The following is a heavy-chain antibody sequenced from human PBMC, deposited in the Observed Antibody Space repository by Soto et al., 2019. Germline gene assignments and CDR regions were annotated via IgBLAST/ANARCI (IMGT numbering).Heavy chain of an antibody. D-gene: IGHD4-4*01. CDR2: ITNIGSIV. V-gene: IGHV3-48*01. Sequence: GGSLRLSCAVSGFTFTSYTMNWVRQAPGNGLEWVAYITNIGSIVSYADSVKGRFTISRDNAKNSLYLQMNSLRAEDTAVYYCARDWSYSFDDRGQGTLVTVSS. J-gene: IGHJ5*02. CDR3: ARDWSYSFDD. CDR1: GFTFTSYT.